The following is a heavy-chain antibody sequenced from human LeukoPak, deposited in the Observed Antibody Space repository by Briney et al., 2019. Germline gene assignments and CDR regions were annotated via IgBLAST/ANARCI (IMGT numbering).Heavy chain of an antibody. Sequence: GRSLRLSCAASGFTFSSYAMHRVRQAPGKGLEWVAIVSYDGGNKYYADSVKGRFTISRDNSINTLYLQVSSLRAEDTAVYYCARGGRPGIQFRGFGMDVWGKGTTVTVSS. CDR1: GFTFSSYA. V-gene: IGHV3-30*04. CDR3: ARGGRPGIQFRGFGMDV. J-gene: IGHJ6*04. CDR2: VSYDGGNK. D-gene: IGHD6-13*01.